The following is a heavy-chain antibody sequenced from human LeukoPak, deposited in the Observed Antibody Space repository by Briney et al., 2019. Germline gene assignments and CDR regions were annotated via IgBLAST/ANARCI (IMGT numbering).Heavy chain of an antibody. V-gene: IGHV4-59*01. CDR1: GDSMTNYY. CDR3: ARMLVRGLEGDY. CDR2: IHHSGTT. D-gene: IGHD3-10*01. Sequence: SETLSLTCTVSGDSMTNYYWNWIRQPPGKGLEWIGYIHHSGTTNYNPSLKSRLTMSVDTSKNQFSLKVNSVTAADTAVYYCARMLVRGLEGDYWGEGTLVTVSS. J-gene: IGHJ4*02.